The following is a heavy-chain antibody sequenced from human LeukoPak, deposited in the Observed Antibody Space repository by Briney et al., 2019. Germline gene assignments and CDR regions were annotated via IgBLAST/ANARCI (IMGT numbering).Heavy chain of an antibody. CDR1: GGSISSAGYS. CDR2: IYHDGGM. V-gene: IGHV4-30-2*01. D-gene: IGHD6-19*01. CDR3: ARGSFGIPGAADH. J-gene: IGHJ4*02. Sequence: PSETLSLTGVVSGGSISSAGYSWSWLRQPPGKSLEWIAYIYHDGGMNLHPSLRSRVAISLDTSKNQFSLNLTSVTAADTAMYYCARGSFGIPGAADHWGRGTLVTVSS.